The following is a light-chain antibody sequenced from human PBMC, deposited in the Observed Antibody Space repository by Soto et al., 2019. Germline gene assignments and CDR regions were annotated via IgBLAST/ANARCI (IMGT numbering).Light chain of an antibody. CDR3: QVWDSSSDHVV. Sequence: SFELTQPPSVSVAPGTTARITCGGTNIGSKSVHWYQQKPGQAPVLVIYYDSDRPSGSPERFSASNSGNTGTLTISRVEAGDEADYYCQVWDSSSDHVVFGGGTKLTVL. V-gene: IGLV3-21*04. CDR1: NIGSKS. J-gene: IGLJ2*01. CDR2: YDS.